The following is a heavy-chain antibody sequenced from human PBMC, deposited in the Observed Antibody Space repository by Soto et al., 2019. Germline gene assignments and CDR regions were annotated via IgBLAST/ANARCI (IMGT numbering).Heavy chain of an antibody. D-gene: IGHD3-22*01. CDR2: ISSSSSTI. J-gene: IGHJ4*02. Sequence: LRLSCAASGFTFSSYSMNWVRQAPGKGLEWVSYISSSSSTIYYADSVKGRFTISRDNAKNSLYLQMNSLRDEDTAVYYCARESSKRYDSSGYPDYWGQGTLVTVSS. CDR3: ARESSKRYDSSGYPDY. CDR1: GFTFSSYS. V-gene: IGHV3-48*02.